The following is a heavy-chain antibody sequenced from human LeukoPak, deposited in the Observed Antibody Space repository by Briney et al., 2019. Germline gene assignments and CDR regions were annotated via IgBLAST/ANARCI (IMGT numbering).Heavy chain of an antibody. V-gene: IGHV3-20*04. CDR3: ARDFGRSWSGDWFDP. D-gene: IGHD6-13*01. CDR1: GFTFDDYG. CDR2: INWNGGST. Sequence: GVSLRLSGAASGFTFDDYGMSWVRQAPGNGLEWVSGINWNGGSTGYADSVKGRFTISRDNAKNSLYLQMNSLRAEDTALYYCARDFGRSWSGDWFDPWGQGTLVTVSS. J-gene: IGHJ5*02.